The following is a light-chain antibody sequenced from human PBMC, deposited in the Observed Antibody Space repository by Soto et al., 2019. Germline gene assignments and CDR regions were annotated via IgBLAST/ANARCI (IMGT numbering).Light chain of an antibody. CDR2: DAS. CDR3: QQYNIYPWT. CDR1: QIISNR. Sequence: DIQMTQSPSTLSASVGDTVTVTCRASQIISNRLAWYQQRPGKSPKYLIYDASTLDSGAPSRFSGSGSGTEFTLSISSLQHDDFATYYCQQYNIYPWTFGQGTKVDIK. J-gene: IGKJ1*01. V-gene: IGKV1-5*01.